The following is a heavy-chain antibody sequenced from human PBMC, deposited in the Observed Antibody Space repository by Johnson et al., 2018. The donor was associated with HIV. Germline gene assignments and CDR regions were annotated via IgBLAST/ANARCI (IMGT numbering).Heavy chain of an antibody. D-gene: IGHD3-3*01. Sequence: VQLVESGGGLVQPGGSLRLSCAASGFTFNSYAMHWVRQAPGKGLEYVSAITINGGSTYYANSVKGRFTISRDNSKNTLYLQMGGLRAEDMAVYYCARARITILGVVLGADAFDIWGQGTMVTVSS. CDR2: ITINGGST. V-gene: IGHV3-64*01. CDR1: GFTFNSYA. CDR3: ARARITILGVVLGADAFDI. J-gene: IGHJ3*02.